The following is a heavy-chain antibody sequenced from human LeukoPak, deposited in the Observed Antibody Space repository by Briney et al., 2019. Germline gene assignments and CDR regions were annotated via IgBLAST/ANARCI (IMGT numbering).Heavy chain of an antibody. CDR3: ARLAPDYADYWFDP. V-gene: IGHV5-51*01. D-gene: IGHD4-17*01. CDR2: IYPSDSIT. Sequence: GESLKISCKTSGYDFSTKWIGWVRQMPGKGMEWMGIIYPSDSITKYNPSFQGHVTMSADTSINTAYLEWRSLKASDTAMYYCARLAPDYADYWFDPWGQGTLLTVSS. CDR1: GYDFSTKW. J-gene: IGHJ5*02.